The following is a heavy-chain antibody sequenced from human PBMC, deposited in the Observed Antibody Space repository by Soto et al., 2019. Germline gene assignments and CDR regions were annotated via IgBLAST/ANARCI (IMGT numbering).Heavy chain of an antibody. CDR1: GFTFSSYS. D-gene: IGHD2-21*01. CDR2: ISSSSSTI. J-gene: IGHJ4*02. Sequence: GGSLRLSCAASGFTFSSYSMNWVRQAPGKGLEWVSYISSSSSTIYYADSVKGRFTISRDNAKNSLYLQMNSLRDEDTAVYYCARDTVAYTSPLYYFDYWGQGTLVTVSS. CDR3: ARDTVAYTSPLYYFDY. V-gene: IGHV3-48*02.